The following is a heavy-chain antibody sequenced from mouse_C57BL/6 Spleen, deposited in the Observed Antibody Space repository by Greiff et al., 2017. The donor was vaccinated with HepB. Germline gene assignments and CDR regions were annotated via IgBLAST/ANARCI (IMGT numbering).Heavy chain of an antibody. Sequence: QVQLKQSGPGLVQPSQSLSITCTVSGFSLTSYGVHWVRQSPGKGLEWLGVIWSGGSTDYNAAFISRLSISKDNSKSQVFFKMNSLQADDTAIYYCARPTSWGQGTLVTVSA. CDR3: ARPTS. V-gene: IGHV2-2*01. CDR2: IWSGGST. J-gene: IGHJ3*01. D-gene: IGHD1-1*01. CDR1: GFSLTSYG.